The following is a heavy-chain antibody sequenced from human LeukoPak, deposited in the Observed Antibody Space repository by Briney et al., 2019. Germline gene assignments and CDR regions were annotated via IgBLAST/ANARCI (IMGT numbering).Heavy chain of an antibody. V-gene: IGHV4-30-4*01. CDR2: IYYSGST. J-gene: IGHJ4*02. D-gene: IGHD4-17*01. CDR1: GGSISSGDYY. CDR3: ANRRVNGEDFDY. Sequence: PSQTRSLTCTVSGGSISSGDYYWSWIRQPPGKGLEWIGYIYYSGSTYYNPSLKSRVTISVDTSKNQFSLKLSSVTAADTAVYYCANRRVNGEDFDYWGQGTLVTVSS.